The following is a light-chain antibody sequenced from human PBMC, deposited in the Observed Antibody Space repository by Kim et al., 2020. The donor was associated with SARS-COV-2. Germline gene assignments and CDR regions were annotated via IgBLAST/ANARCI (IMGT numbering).Light chain of an antibody. Sequence: DIQMTQSPSTLSASVGDRVTITCRASQSISSWLAWYQQKPGKAPKLLIYKASSLESGVPSRFSGSGSGTEFTLTISSLQPDDFATYYCQQYNGYSWTFDQGTKVDIK. CDR3: QQYNGYSWT. J-gene: IGKJ1*01. V-gene: IGKV1-5*03. CDR2: KAS. CDR1: QSISSW.